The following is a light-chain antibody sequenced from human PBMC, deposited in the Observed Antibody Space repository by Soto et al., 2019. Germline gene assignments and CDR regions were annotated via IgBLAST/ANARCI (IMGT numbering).Light chain of an antibody. V-gene: IGKV1-5*03. J-gene: IGKJ1*01. CDR2: KAS. CDR1: QSVSSW. Sequence: DIQMTQSPSTLSASVGDRVTITCRASQSVSSWLAWYQQKPGKAPKLLIYKASSVESGVPSRFSGSGSGTEFPLTISSVQPDDFASYYGQQYGNYPWTFGQGTKVEIK. CDR3: QQYGNYPWT.